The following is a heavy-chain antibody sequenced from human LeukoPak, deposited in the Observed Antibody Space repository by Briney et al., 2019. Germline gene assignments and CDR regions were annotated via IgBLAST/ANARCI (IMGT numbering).Heavy chain of an antibody. CDR3: ARASLYDILTGYYTPYYFDY. CDR1: RFTVSSNY. CDR2: IYSGGST. J-gene: IGHJ4*02. V-gene: IGHV3-53*01. Sequence: GGSLRLSCAASRFTVSSNYMSWVRQAPGKGLEWVSVIYSGGSTYYADSVKGRFTISRDNSKNTLYLQMNSLRAEDTAVYYCARASLYDILTGYYTPYYFDYWGQGTLVTVSS. D-gene: IGHD3-9*01.